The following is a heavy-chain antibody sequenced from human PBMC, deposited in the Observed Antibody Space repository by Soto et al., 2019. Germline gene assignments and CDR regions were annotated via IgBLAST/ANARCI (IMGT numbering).Heavy chain of an antibody. CDR2: IYSGGST. J-gene: IGHJ6*03. Sequence: GGSLRLSCAASGFTVSSNYMSWVRQAPGKGLEWVSVIYSGGSTYYADSVKGRFTISRHNSKNTLYLQMNSLRAEDTAVYYCARDSRVVITNYYYYYMDVWGKGTTVTVSS. CDR3: ARDSRVVITNYYYYYMDV. V-gene: IGHV3-53*04. D-gene: IGHD3-22*01. CDR1: GFTVSSNY.